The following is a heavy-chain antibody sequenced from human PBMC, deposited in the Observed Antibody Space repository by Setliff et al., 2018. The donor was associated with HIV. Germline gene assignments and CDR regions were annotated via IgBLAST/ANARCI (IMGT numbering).Heavy chain of an antibody. CDR3: TRAPKGTVAKPLEAFDV. D-gene: IGHD1-1*01. V-gene: IGHV4-59*11. CDR2: VDYNGDT. J-gene: IGHJ3*01. CDR1: GATIESHS. Sequence: SETRSLTCSVSGATIESHSWSWMPQPPGKGLEWIGYVDYNGDTNYTPTLQSSVTISPDVSKSQVSLNLKSATAADTAVYYCTRAPKGTVAKPLEAFDVWGQGAVVTVSS.